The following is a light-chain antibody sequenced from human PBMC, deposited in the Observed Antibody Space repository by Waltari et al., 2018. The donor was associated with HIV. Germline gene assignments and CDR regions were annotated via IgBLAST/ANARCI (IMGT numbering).Light chain of an antibody. V-gene: IGLV2-23*02. CDR3: CSYTGTGIV. J-gene: IGLJ2*01. CDR2: EVT. Sequence: QSALTQLASVSGSPGQSLTISCTGTSSDVGAYNLVSWYQQHPNKAPKLMIFEVTKRPSGVSDRFSGSRSGKTASLTISGLQTEDEGDYYCCSYTGTGIVFGGGTKLTVL. CDR1: SSDVGAYNL.